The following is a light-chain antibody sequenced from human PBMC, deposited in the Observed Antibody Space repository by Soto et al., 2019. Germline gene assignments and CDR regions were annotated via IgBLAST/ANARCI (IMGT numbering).Light chain of an antibody. J-gene: IGLJ3*02. Sequence: QSVLTQPPSVSGAPGQRVTISCTGSRSNIGAGYDVHWYQQLPGTAPKLLIYGNSNRPSGVPDRFSGSKSGTSASLAITGRQAEDEADYYCQSYDSSLSGWGFGGGTKLTVL. V-gene: IGLV1-40*01. CDR3: QSYDSSLSGWG. CDR2: GNS. CDR1: RSNIGAGYD.